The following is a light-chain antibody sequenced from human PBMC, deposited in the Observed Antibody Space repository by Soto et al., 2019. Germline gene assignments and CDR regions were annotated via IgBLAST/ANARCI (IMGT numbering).Light chain of an antibody. Sequence: QSVLTQPPSVSGAPGQRLTISCTGSSSNXGADYDVXXXXXXXXXXXXXXIYANSNRPSGVPDRFSGSKSGISASLAITGLQADDEADYYCQSYESSSLSGFVFGSGTKVTVL. CDR3: QSYESSSLSGFV. CDR2: ANS. V-gene: IGLV1-40*01. CDR1: SSNXGADYD. J-gene: IGLJ1*01.